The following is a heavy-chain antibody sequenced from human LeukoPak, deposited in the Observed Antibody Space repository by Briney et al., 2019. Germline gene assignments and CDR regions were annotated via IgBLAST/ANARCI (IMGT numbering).Heavy chain of an antibody. CDR2: IHVSGNT. V-gene: IGHV4-4*07. Sequence: PSEALSLTCTVSGGSISSYYWSWIRQPPGKGLEWIGRIHVSGNTIYNPSLRSRVTMSLDTSRNQVSLRLSSVTAADTAVYFCAGQLANLAMDVWGQGTTVTVSS. CDR1: GGSISSYY. D-gene: IGHD6-13*01. J-gene: IGHJ6*02. CDR3: AGQLANLAMDV.